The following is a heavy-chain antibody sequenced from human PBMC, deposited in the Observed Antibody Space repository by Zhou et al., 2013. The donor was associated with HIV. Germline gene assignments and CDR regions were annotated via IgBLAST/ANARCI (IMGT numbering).Heavy chain of an antibody. J-gene: IGHJ4*02. Sequence: QVQLVQSGAEVKKPGASVKVSCKASGYTFTGYYMHWVRQAPGQGLEWMGWINPNSGGTNYAQKFQGRVTMTRDTSISTAYMELSRLRSDDTAVYYCARPMYYYGSGSYYSLDYWGQGTLVTVSS. CDR3: ARPMYYYGSGSYYSLDY. V-gene: IGHV1-2*02. CDR2: INPNSGGT. CDR1: GYTFTGYY. D-gene: IGHD3-10*01.